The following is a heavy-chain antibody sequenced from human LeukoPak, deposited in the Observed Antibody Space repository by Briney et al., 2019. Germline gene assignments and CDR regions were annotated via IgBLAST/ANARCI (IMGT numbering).Heavy chain of an antibody. V-gene: IGHV4-34*01. CDR2: INHSGST. Sequence: SETLSLTCAVYGGSFSGYYWSWIRQPPGKGLEWIGEINHSGSTNYNPSLKSRVTISVDTSKNQFSLKLSSVTAADTAVYYCARGYYYDSSGYYDYWGQGTLVTVSS. J-gene: IGHJ4*02. CDR3: ARGYYYDSSGYYDY. CDR1: GGSFSGYY. D-gene: IGHD3-22*01.